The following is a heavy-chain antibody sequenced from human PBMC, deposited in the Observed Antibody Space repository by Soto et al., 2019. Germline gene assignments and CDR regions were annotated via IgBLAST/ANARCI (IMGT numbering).Heavy chain of an antibody. CDR1: GGSISSGGYY. V-gene: IGHV4-31*03. J-gene: IGHJ4*02. Sequence: PSETLSLTCTVSGGSISSGGYYWSWIRQHPGKGLEWIGYIYYSGSTYYNPSLKSRVTISVDTSKNQFSLKLSSVTAADTAVYYCARVFGYCSGGSCRPGKYYFDYWGQGTLVTVSS. CDR3: ARVFGYCSGGSCRPGKYYFDY. D-gene: IGHD2-15*01. CDR2: IYYSGST.